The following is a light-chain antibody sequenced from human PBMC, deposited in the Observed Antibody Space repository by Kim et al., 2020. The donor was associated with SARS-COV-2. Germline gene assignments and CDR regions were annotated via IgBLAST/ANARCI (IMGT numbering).Light chain of an antibody. CDR3: GTWDSSLSAGV. CDR2: DNN. Sequence: QKVTSSCSGTSANIGNNYVSWYQNLPGTAPKLLIYDNNKRPSGIPDRFSGSKSGTSATLGITGLQTGDEADYYCGTWDSSLSAGVFGGGTQLTVL. J-gene: IGLJ3*02. CDR1: SANIGNNY. V-gene: IGLV1-51*01.